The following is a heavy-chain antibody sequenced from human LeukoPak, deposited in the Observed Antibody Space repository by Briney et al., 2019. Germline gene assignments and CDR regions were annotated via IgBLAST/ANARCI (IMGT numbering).Heavy chain of an antibody. J-gene: IGHJ6*02. CDR3: ARDTSPPLYYYYYYGMDV. CDR2: IWDDGSNK. Sequence: PGGSLRLSCAASGFTFSSYGLHWVRQAPGKGLEWVAVIWDDGSNKYYADSVKGRFTISRDNSKNTLYLQMNSLRAEDTAVYYCARDTSPPLYYYYYYGMDVWGQGTTVTVSS. V-gene: IGHV3-33*01. D-gene: IGHD2/OR15-2a*01. CDR1: GFTFSSYG.